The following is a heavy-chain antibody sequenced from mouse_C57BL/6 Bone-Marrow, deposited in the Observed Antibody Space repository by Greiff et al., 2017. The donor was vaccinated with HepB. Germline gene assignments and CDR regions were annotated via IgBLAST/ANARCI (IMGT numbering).Heavy chain of an antibody. J-gene: IGHJ2*01. V-gene: IGHV5-9-1*02. D-gene: IGHD2-13*01. CDR3: TREADGDYPFNS. CDR1: GFTFSSYA. CDR2: ISSGGDYI. Sequence: EVHLVESGEGLVKPGGSLKLSCAASGFTFSSYAMSWVRQTPEKRLEWVAYISSGGDYIYYADTVKGRFTISRDNARNTLYLQMSSLKSEDTAMYYGTREADGDYPFNSWGQGTTLTVSA.